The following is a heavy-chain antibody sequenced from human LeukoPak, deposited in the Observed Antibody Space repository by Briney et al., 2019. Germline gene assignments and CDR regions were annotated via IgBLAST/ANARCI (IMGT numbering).Heavy chain of an antibody. D-gene: IGHD6-19*01. Sequence: GGSLRLSCAASGFTFSSYSMNWVRQAPGKGLEWVAVIWYDGSNKYYADSVKGRFTISRDNSKNTLYLQMNSLRAEDTAVYYCATGAVAGADYWGQGTLVTVSS. CDR2: IWYDGSNK. J-gene: IGHJ4*02. V-gene: IGHV3-33*08. CDR1: GFTFSSYS. CDR3: ATGAVAGADY.